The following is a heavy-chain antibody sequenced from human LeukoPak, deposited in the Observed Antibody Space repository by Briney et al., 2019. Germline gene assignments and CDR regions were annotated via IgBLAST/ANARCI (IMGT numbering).Heavy chain of an antibody. V-gene: IGHV4-34*01. CDR3: ARAWRRRQLVMGGDY. Sequence: PSETLSLTCAVYGGSFSGYYWSWIRQPPGKGLEWIGEINHSGSTNYNPSLKSRVTISVDTSKNQFSLKLSSVTAADTAVYYCARAWRRRQLVMGGDYWGQGTLVTASS. J-gene: IGHJ4*02. D-gene: IGHD6-13*01. CDR2: INHSGST. CDR1: GGSFSGYY.